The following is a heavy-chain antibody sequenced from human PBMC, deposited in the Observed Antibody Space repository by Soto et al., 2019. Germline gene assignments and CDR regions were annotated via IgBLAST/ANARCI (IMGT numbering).Heavy chain of an antibody. J-gene: IGHJ4*02. CDR2: IGSRSSTI. CDR1: GFTFSPYS. Sequence: GGSLRLSCAASGFTFSPYSMNWVRQAPGKGLEWVSYIGSRSSTIYYADSVKGRFTIPRDNAKNSLYLQMNSLRDEDTAVYYCARDDCSSTSCSLDYWGQGTLVTVSS. V-gene: IGHV3-48*02. CDR3: ARDDCSSTSCSLDY. D-gene: IGHD2-2*01.